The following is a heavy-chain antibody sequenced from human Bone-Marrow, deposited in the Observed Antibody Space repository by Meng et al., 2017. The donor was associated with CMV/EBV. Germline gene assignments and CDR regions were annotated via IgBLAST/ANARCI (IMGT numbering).Heavy chain of an antibody. CDR3: ARMTTVTFYYFDY. Sequence: SETPSLTCTVSGGSISSYYWSWIRQPPGKGLEWIGYIYYSGSTNYNPSLKSRVTISVDTSKNQFSLKLSSVTAADTAVYYCARMTTVTFYYFDYWGQGTLVTVSS. J-gene: IGHJ4*02. V-gene: IGHV4-59*01. CDR1: GGSISSYY. CDR2: IYYSGST. D-gene: IGHD4-17*01.